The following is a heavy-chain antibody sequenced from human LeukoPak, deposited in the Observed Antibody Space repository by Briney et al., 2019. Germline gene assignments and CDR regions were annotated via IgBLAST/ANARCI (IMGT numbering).Heavy chain of an antibody. CDR2: INHSGST. CDR3: ARGLYYRGWFDP. J-gene: IGHJ5*02. D-gene: IGHD3-16*02. CDR1: GGSFSDYY. Sequence: PSETLSLTCAVYGGSFSDYYWSWIRQPPGKGLEWIGEINHSGSTNYNPSLKSRVTISVDTSKNQFSLKLSSVTAADTAVYYCARGLYYRGWFDPWGQGTLVTVSS. V-gene: IGHV4-34*01.